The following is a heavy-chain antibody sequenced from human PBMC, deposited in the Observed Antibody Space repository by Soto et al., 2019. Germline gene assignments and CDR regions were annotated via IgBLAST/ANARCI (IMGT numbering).Heavy chain of an antibody. CDR1: GFDFKNNA. J-gene: IGHJ4*02. Sequence: SGGSLRLSCSASGFDFKNNAMHWVRQAPGKGTEYLSGISSNGDTTYYADSVKDRITISRDNSNNAVYLQLSSLTTADTAVYHCVKARSRNTTYYRVYLDCWGRGTLVTVSS. CDR2: ISSNGDTT. V-gene: IGHV3-64D*06. D-gene: IGHD4-4*01. CDR3: VKARSRNTTYYRVYLDC.